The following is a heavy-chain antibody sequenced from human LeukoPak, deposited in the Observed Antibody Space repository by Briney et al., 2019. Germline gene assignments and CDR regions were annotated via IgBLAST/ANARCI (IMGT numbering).Heavy chain of an antibody. CDR1: GFTVSSNY. Sequence: GGSLRLSCAASGFTVSSNYMSWVRQAPGKGLEWASVIDSVDGAYYADSVKGRFIISRDNSKNTLYLQMNSLRAEDTAVYYCARGGMVATIENWGQGTLVTVSS. V-gene: IGHV3-53*01. CDR2: IDSVDGA. CDR3: ARGGMVATIEN. J-gene: IGHJ4*02. D-gene: IGHD5-12*01.